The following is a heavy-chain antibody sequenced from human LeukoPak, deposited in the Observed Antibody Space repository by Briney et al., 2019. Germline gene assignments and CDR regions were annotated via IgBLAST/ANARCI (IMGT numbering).Heavy chain of an antibody. CDR3: AKKWSGDYDSSDIIDAFDI. Sequence: GGSLRLSCAASGFTFSDYYMSWIRQAPGKGLEWVSYISSSGSTIYYADSVKGRFTISRDNAKNSLYLQMNSLRAEDTAVFYCAKKWSGDYDSSDIIDAFDIWGQGTMVTVSS. CDR2: ISSSGSTI. CDR1: GFTFSDYY. J-gene: IGHJ3*02. D-gene: IGHD3-22*01. V-gene: IGHV3-11*04.